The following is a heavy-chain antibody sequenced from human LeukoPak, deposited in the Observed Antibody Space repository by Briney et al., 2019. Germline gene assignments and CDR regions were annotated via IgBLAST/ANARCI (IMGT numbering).Heavy chain of an antibody. Sequence: SSETLSLTCTVSGGSVSSTFYYWGWIRQSPGKGLEWIGSIYYSGSTFYNPSLKGRVTISVDTSNNRFSLNLSSVTAADTAMYYCARFPERVRGFSIDPEYFDDWGQGTLVTVSS. D-gene: IGHD3-10*01. CDR1: GGSVSSTFYY. CDR3: ARFPERVRGFSIDPEYFDD. J-gene: IGHJ4*02. CDR2: IYYSGST. V-gene: IGHV4-39*01.